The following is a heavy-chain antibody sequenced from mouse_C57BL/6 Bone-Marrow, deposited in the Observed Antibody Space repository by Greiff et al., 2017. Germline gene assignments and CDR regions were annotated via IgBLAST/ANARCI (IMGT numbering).Heavy chain of an antibody. CDR1: GYTFTSYW. J-gene: IGHJ4*01. CDR2: IYPGSGST. D-gene: IGHD2-14*01. CDR3: AMPPSLGPNYAMDY. V-gene: IGHV1-55*01. Sequence: QVQLQQPGAELVKPGASVKMSCKASGYTFTSYWITWVKQRPGQGLAWIGDIYPGSGSTNYNEKFKSKATLTVDTSSSTAYMQLSSLTSEDSSVYYCAMPPSLGPNYAMDYWGQGTSVTVSS.